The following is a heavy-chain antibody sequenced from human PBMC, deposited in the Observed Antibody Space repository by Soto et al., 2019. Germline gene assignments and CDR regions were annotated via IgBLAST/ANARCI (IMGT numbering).Heavy chain of an antibody. J-gene: IGHJ5*02. CDR3: AKRLGYYDSSGYPYNWFDP. D-gene: IGHD3-22*01. CDR1: GFSFSSYA. Sequence: PGGSMRLSCTASGFSFSSYAMSWVRQAPGKGLEWVSAISGSGGSTYYADSVKGRFTISRDNSKNTLYLQMNSLRAEDTAVYYCAKRLGYYDSSGYPYNWFDPWGQGTLVTVS. V-gene: IGHV3-23*01. CDR2: ISGSGGST.